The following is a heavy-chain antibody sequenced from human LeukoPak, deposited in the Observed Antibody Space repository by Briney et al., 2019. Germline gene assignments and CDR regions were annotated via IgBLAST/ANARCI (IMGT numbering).Heavy chain of an antibody. CDR2: IYYSGST. CDR3: ARGELLGWFDP. D-gene: IGHD1-26*01. J-gene: IGHJ5*02. CDR1: GGSISSGDYY. Sequence: SETLSLTCTVSGGSISSGDYYWSWIRQPPGKGLEWIGYIYYSGSTYYNPSLKSRVTISVDTSKNQFSLKLSSVTAADTAVYYCARGELLGWFDPWGQGTLVTVSS. V-gene: IGHV4-30-4*01.